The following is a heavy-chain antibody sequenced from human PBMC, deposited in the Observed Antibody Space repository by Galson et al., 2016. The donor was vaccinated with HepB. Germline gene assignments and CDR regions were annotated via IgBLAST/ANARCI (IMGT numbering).Heavy chain of an antibody. CDR3: VRKIGYNFGYFS. J-gene: IGHJ5*02. CDR1: GFTFSDYW. D-gene: IGHD5-18*01. CDR2: ITSDGSRT. Sequence: SLRLSCAASGFTFSDYWMHWVRQAPGKGLVWVSHITSDGSRTTYADSVKGRFTISRDNAENSLYLQMNSPRVEDTAVYYCVRKIGYNFGYFSWGQGTLVTVSS. V-gene: IGHV3-74*01.